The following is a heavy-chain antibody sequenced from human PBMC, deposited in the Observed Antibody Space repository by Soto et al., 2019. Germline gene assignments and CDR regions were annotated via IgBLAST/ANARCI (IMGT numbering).Heavy chain of an antibody. D-gene: IGHD3-9*01. CDR1: GFTFSSYS. V-gene: IGHV3-21*01. J-gene: IGHJ6*02. CDR3: ARDHYDILTGYYNGNQPYYYYGMDV. Sequence: PGGSLRLSCAASGFTFSSYSMNWVRQAPGKGLEWVSSISSSSYIYYADSVKGRFTISRDNTKNSLYLQMNSLRAEDTAVYYCARDHYDILTGYYNGNQPYYYYGMDVWGQGTTVTVSS. CDR2: ISSSSYI.